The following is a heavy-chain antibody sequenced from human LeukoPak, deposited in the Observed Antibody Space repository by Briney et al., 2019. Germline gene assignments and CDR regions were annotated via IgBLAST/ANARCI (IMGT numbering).Heavy chain of an antibody. CDR3: ARDRRDRDDSSGYYYAGYFDY. CDR2: IWYDGGNK. Sequence: GGSLRLSCAGSGFTFSSYPMNWVRQAPGKGLEWVAVIWYDGGNKYYADSVKGRFTISRDNSKNTLYLQMNSLRAEDTAVYYCARDRRDRDDSSGYYYAGYFDYWGQGTLVTVSS. J-gene: IGHJ4*02. CDR1: GFTFSSYP. D-gene: IGHD3-22*01. V-gene: IGHV3-33*08.